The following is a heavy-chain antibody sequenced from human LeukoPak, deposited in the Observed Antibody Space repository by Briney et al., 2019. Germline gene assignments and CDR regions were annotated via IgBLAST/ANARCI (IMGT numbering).Heavy chain of an antibody. Sequence: GGSLRLSCATSGFSLSDNYMTWVRQAPGKGLECVSVIYRGGSTYYTDSVKGRFTISIDNSKHMVYLQLYSLSVEDPAVYYCATGGEYGSGIHDRVGAFDIWGQGTMVTVSS. D-gene: IGHD3-10*01. CDR2: IYRGGST. J-gene: IGHJ3*02. CDR1: GFSLSDNY. CDR3: ATGGEYGSGIHDRVGAFDI. V-gene: IGHV3-53*01.